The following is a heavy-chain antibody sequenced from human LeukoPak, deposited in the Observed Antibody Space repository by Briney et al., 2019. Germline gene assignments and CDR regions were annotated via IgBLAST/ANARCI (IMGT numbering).Heavy chain of an antibody. J-gene: IGHJ4*02. CDR3: AGEVGYCYYY. CDR1: GYTFSVNN. Sequence: GASVNLSFTSTGYTFSVNNNHWVRQAPGEGLEWMGWINPNNSDTIYAQKFQGRVTMTRDTSLSTGYMELSSLRSDDTAVYYCAGEVGYCYYYWRRGTLVTVSS. D-gene: IGHD3-16*02. V-gene: IGHV1-2*02. CDR2: INPNNSDT.